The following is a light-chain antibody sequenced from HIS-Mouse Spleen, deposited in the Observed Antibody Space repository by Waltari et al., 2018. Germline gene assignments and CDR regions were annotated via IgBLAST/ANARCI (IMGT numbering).Light chain of an antibody. CDR1: QSVSSY. J-gene: IGKJ4*01. CDR2: DAS. V-gene: IGKV3-11*01. CDR3: QQRSNWPPLT. Sequence: EIVLTQSPATLSLSPGDSATLPCRASQSVSSYLAWYQQKPGQAPRLLIYDASNRDTGIPARFSGSGSGTDFTLTISSLEPEDFAVYYCQQRSNWPPLTFGGGTKVEIK.